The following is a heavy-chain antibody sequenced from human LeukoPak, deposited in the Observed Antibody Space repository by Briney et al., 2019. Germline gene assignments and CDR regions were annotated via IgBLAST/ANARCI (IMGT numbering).Heavy chain of an antibody. Sequence: GGSLRLSCAASGFTFSSYGMHWVRQAPGKGLEWVAVIWYDGSNEYYADSVKGRFTISRDNSKNTLFLQMNSLRAEDTAVYYCARGRHIVVVTAMDYWGQGTLVTVSS. CDR1: GFTFSSYG. CDR3: ARGRHIVVVTAMDY. D-gene: IGHD2-21*02. J-gene: IGHJ4*02. V-gene: IGHV3-33*01. CDR2: IWYDGSNE.